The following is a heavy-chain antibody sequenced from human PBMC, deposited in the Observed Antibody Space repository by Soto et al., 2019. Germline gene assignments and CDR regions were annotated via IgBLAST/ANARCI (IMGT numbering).Heavy chain of an antibody. J-gene: IGHJ6*02. CDR1: GYTFTSYG. Sequence: ASVKVSCKASGYTFTSYGISWVRQAPGQGLEWMGWISAYNGNTNYAQKLQGRVTMTRDTSISTAYMELSRLRSDDTAVYYCARIKGIPAAIYYYGMDVWGQGTTVTVSS. V-gene: IGHV1-18*04. D-gene: IGHD2-2*02. CDR3: ARIKGIPAAIYYYGMDV. CDR2: ISAYNGNT.